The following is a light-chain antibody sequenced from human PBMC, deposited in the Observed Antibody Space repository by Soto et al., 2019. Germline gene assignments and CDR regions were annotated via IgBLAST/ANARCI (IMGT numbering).Light chain of an antibody. J-gene: IGLJ2*01. CDR1: SSNIGNNY. Sequence: QSVLTQPPSGSAAPGQKVTISCSGSSSNIGNNYVSWYQQLPGTAPKLLIYENNKRPSGIPDRFSGSKSGTSATLGITGLQTGDEADYYCGTWDSSLSAAVFGGGTKLTVL. V-gene: IGLV1-51*02. CDR3: GTWDSSLSAAV. CDR2: ENN.